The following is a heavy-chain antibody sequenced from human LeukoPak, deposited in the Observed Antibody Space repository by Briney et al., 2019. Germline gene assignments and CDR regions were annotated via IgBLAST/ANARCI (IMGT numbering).Heavy chain of an antibody. CDR2: INQEGSEK. V-gene: IGHV3-7*01. CDR1: EFTLSTYW. D-gene: IGHD3-10*01. CDR3: ARHYYGSGSSYNALHY. Sequence: PGGSLRLSCAATEFTLSTYWMSWARQAPGKGLEWVANINQEGSEKYYVDSVKGRFTISRDNAKNSLYLQMNSLRVEDTALYYCARHYYGSGSSYNALHYWGQGTLVTVSS. J-gene: IGHJ4*02.